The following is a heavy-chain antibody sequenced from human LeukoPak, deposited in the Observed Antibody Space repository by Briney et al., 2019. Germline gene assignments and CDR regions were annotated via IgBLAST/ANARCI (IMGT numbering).Heavy chain of an antibody. CDR2: INHSGST. D-gene: IGHD6-6*01. V-gene: IGHV4-34*01. J-gene: IGHJ4*02. CDR1: GGSFSGYY. Sequence: SETLSLTCAVYGGSFSGYYWSWIRQPPGKGLEWIGEINHSGSTNYNPSLKSRVTISVDTSKNQFSLELSSVTAADTAVYYCARWAIAARPWGYYFDYWGQGTLVTVSS. CDR3: ARWAIAARPWGYYFDY.